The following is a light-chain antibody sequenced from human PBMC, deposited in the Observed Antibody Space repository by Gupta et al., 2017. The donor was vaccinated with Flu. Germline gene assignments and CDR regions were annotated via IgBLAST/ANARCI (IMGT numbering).Light chain of an antibody. V-gene: IGLV2-8*01. CDR1: SSDVGGYNY. J-gene: IGLJ2*01. CDR3: SSYAGSNQKV. CDR2: GVS. Sequence: QSALTQPPSASGSPGQSVPISCTGTSSDVGGYNYVSWYQQHPGKAPKLMIYGVSKRPSGVPDRFSGSKSGNTASLTVSGLQAEDEADYYCSSYAGSNQKVFGGGTKLTVL.